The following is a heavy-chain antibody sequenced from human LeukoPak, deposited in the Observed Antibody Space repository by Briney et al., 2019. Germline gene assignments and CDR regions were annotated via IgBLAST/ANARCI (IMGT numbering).Heavy chain of an antibody. D-gene: IGHD2-2*01. CDR3: ARGGQDIVVVPAAMGFDP. J-gene: IGHJ5*02. Sequence: PSETLSLTCSVPGGSISSGDYYWSWIRQPPGKGLEWIGYIYYSGSTYYNPSLKSRVTISVDTSKNQFSLKLSSVTAADTAVYYCARGGQDIVVVPAAMGFDPWGQGTLVTVSS. V-gene: IGHV4-30-4*01. CDR2: IYYSGST. CDR1: GGSISSGDYY.